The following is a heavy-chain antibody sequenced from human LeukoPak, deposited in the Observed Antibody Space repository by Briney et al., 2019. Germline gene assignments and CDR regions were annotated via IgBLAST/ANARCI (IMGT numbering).Heavy chain of an antibody. CDR2: IYYSGST. J-gene: IGHJ4*02. CDR1: GGSISSGGYY. D-gene: IGHD3-10*01. V-gene: IGHV4-31*03. CDR3: ARETGNYHGSGSYEGHYFDY. Sequence: PSQTLSLTCTVSGGSISSGGYYWSWIRQHPGKGLEWIGYIYYSGSTYYNPSLKSRVTISVDTSKNQFSLKLSSVTAADTAVYYCARETGNYHGSGSYEGHYFDYWGRGTLVTVSS.